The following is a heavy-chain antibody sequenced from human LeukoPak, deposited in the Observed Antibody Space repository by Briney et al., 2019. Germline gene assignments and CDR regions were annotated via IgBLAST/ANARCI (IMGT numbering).Heavy chain of an antibody. CDR3: ARDYYYDSSRRYFDL. CDR1: GGTFSSYA. CDR2: IIPIFGTA. J-gene: IGHJ2*01. V-gene: IGHV1-69*13. D-gene: IGHD3-22*01. Sequence: GASVKVSCKASGGTFSSYAISWVRQAPGQGLEWMGGIIPIFGTANYARKFQGRVTITADESTSTAYMELSSLRSEDTAVYYCARDYYYDSSRRYFDLWSRGTLVTVSS.